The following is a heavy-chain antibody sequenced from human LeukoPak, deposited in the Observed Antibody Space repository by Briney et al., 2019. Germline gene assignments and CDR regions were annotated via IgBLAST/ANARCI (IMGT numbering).Heavy chain of an antibody. Sequence: GGSLRLSCAASGFTFDDYGMSWVRQAPGKGLEWVSGINWNGGSTGYADSVKGRFTISRDNAKNSLYLQMNSLRAEDTALYYCARDYSSSWSPHFDYWGQETLVTVSS. CDR3: ARDYSSSWSPHFDY. CDR1: GFTFDDYG. V-gene: IGHV3-20*04. D-gene: IGHD6-13*01. J-gene: IGHJ4*02. CDR2: INWNGGST.